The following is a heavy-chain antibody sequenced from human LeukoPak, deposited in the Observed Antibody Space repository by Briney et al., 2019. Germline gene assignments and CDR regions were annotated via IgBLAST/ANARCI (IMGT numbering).Heavy chain of an antibody. CDR1: GFTFSSYW. CDR2: IKQDGSEK. Sequence: GGSLRLSCAASGFTFSSYWMSWVRQAPGKGLEWVAHIKQDGSEKYYVDSVKGRFTISRDNAKNSLYLQMNSLRAEDTAVYYCAKGGVAADSFSTLVRRVYWLDPWGQGTLVTVSS. CDR3: AKGGVAADSFSTLVRRVYWLDP. V-gene: IGHV3-7*01. D-gene: IGHD2-2*01. J-gene: IGHJ5*02.